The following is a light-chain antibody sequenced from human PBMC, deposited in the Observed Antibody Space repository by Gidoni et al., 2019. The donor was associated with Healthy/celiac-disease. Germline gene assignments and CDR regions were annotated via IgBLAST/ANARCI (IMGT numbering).Light chain of an antibody. Sequence: QSALTQPASVSGSPGQSITISCTGTSSDVGGYNYVSWSQQHPGKAPKLIIYEVSHRPSWVANRFSGSKSGNTASLTSSGLQAEDEADYYCSSYTSSSTPWVFGGGTKLTVL. V-gene: IGLV2-14*01. CDR3: SSYTSSSTPWV. CDR2: EVS. CDR1: SSDVGGYNY. J-gene: IGLJ3*02.